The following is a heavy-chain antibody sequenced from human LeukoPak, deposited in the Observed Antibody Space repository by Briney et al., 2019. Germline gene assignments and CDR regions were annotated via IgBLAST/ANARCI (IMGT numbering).Heavy chain of an antibody. J-gene: IGHJ4*02. V-gene: IGHV1-18*01. Sequence: ASVKVSCKAAGYTFTSYGISWVRQAPGQGLEWMGWISANNGNTNYAQKLQGRVTMTTDTSTSTAYMELRSLRSDDTAVYYCASPIAVAGFFDYWGQGTLVTVSS. D-gene: IGHD6-19*01. CDR2: ISANNGNT. CDR3: ASPIAVAGFFDY. CDR1: GYTFTSYG.